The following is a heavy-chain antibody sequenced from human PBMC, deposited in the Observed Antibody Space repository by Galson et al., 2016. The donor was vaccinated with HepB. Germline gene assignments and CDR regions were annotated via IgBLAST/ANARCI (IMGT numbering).Heavy chain of an antibody. Sequence: SLRLSCAASGFTFTNAWMTWVRQAPGKGLEWVGRIKSKIDGGTIDYAAPVKGRFSISRDDSQNTLYLQMNSLKTGDTGGYYCAIEGISNVRYYRHGMEVWGQGTTVTVSS. V-gene: IGHV3-15*01. CDR1: GFTFTNAW. CDR2: IKSKIDGGTI. J-gene: IGHJ6*02. CDR3: AIEGISNVRYYRHGMEV. D-gene: IGHD2-15*01.